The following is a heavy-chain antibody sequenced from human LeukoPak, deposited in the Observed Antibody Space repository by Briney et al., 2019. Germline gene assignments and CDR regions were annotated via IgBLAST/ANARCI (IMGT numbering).Heavy chain of an antibody. CDR2: INPNSGGT. J-gene: IGHJ4*02. Sequence: GASVKVSCKASGYTFTVYYIHWVRQAPGQGLEWMGRINPNSGGTNYAQKFKGRVTMTRDTSISIVYMELSRLRSDDTAVYYCARGGPYYYDSSGYYIGYWGQGTLVTVSS. D-gene: IGHD3-22*01. CDR3: ARGGPYYYDSSGYYIGY. CDR1: GYTFTVYY. V-gene: IGHV1-2*06.